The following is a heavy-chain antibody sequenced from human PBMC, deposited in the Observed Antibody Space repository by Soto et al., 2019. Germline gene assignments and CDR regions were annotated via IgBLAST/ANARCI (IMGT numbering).Heavy chain of an antibody. CDR3: AKVGGYDFWSGISST. CDR1: GFTFSSYA. D-gene: IGHD3-3*01. CDR2: ISGSGGST. V-gene: IGHV3-23*01. J-gene: IGHJ5*02. Sequence: PGGSLRLSCAASGFTFSSYAMSWVRQAPGKGLEWVSAISGSGGSTYYADSVKGRFTISRDNSKNTLYLQMNSLRAEDTAVYYCAKVGGYDFWSGISSTWGQGTLVTVSS.